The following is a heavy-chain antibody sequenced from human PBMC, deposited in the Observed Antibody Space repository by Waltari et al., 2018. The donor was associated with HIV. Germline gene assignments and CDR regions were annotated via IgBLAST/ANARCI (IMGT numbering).Heavy chain of an antibody. D-gene: IGHD2-21*02. J-gene: IGHJ4*02. CDR3: ARLPTLYCGGDCYVDY. CDR2: MNPNSGNT. V-gene: IGHV1-8*01. Sequence: GAEVKKPGASVKVSCKASGYTFTSYDINWVRQATGQGLEWMGWMNPNSGNTGYAQKFQGRVTMTRNTSISTAYMELSSLRSEDTAVYYCARLPTLYCGGDCYVDYWGQGTLVTVSS. CDR1: GYTFTSYD.